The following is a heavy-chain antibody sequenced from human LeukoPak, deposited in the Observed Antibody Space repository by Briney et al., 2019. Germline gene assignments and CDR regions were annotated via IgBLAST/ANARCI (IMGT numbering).Heavy chain of an antibody. CDR3: TTSGALLYYYYMDV. D-gene: IGHD1-26*01. CDR1: EFTFSSYW. V-gene: IGHV3-15*01. Sequence: GGSLRLSCEASEFTFSSYWMSWVRQAPGKGLEWIGRIKSKTDGGTTDYAAPVEGRFTISRDDSKNTLYLQMNSLKTEDTAVYYCTTSGALLYYYYMDVWGKGTTVTVSS. J-gene: IGHJ6*03. CDR2: IKSKTDGGTT.